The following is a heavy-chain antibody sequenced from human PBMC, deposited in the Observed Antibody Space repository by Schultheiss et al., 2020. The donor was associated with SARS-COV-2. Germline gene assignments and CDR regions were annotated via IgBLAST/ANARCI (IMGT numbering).Heavy chain of an antibody. J-gene: IGHJ6*02. D-gene: IGHD3-3*01. V-gene: IGHV4-31*03. CDR1: GGSISSGGYY. Sequence: SETLSLTCTVSGGSISSGGYYWSWIRQHPGKGLEWIGYIYYSGSTYYNPSLKSRVTISVDTSKNQFSLKLSSVTAADTAVYYCARDRGVGGGWHYDFWSGYTPGDHYGMDVWGQGTTVTVSS. CDR2: IYYSGST. CDR3: ARDRGVGGGWHYDFWSGYTPGDHYGMDV.